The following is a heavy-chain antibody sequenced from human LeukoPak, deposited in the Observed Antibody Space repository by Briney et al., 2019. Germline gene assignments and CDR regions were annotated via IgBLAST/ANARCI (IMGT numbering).Heavy chain of an antibody. J-gene: IGHJ3*02. CDR2: ISSSGSTI. D-gene: IGHD3-3*01. V-gene: IGHV3-48*03. CDR1: GFTFSSYE. Sequence: GGSLRLSCAASGFTFSSYEMNWVRQAPGKGLEWVSYISSSGSTIYYADSVQGRFTISRDNAKNSLYLQMNSLRAEDTAVYYCAKRGYDFWSGYHDAFDIWGQGTMVTVSS. CDR3: AKRGYDFWSGYHDAFDI.